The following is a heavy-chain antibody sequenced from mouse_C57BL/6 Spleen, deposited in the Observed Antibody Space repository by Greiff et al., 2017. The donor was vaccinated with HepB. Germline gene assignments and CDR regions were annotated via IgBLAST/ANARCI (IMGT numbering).Heavy chain of an antibody. Sequence: DVQLQESGGGLVQPGGSMKLSCVASGFTFSNYWMNWVRQSPEKGLEWVAQIRLKSDNYATHYAESVKGRFTISRDDSKSSVYLQMNNLRAEDTGIYYCTKDDGYYFAYWGQGTLVTVSA. CDR1: GFTFSNYW. D-gene: IGHD2-3*01. CDR3: TKDDGYYFAY. CDR2: IRLKSDNYAT. V-gene: IGHV6-3*01. J-gene: IGHJ3*01.